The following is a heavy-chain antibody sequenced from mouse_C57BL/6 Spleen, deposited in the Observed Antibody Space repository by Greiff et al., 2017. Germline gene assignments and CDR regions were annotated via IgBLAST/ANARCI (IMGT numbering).Heavy chain of an antibody. CDR2: IDPETGCT. CDR1: GYTFTDYE. D-gene: IGHD2-3*01. CDR3: TRDGGYSLFAY. Sequence: QVQLQQSGAELVRPGASVTLSCTASGYTFTDYEMHWVKQTPVQGLEWIGAIDPETGCTAYNQKFKGKAILTADKSSSTAYLELSSLTSEDSAVYYCTRDGGYSLFAYWGQGTLVTVSA. V-gene: IGHV1-15*01. J-gene: IGHJ3*01.